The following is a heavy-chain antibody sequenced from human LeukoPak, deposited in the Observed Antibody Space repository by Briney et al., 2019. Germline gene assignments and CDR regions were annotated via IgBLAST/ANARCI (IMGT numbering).Heavy chain of an antibody. D-gene: IGHD6-19*01. V-gene: IGHV3-48*04. Sequence: PGGSLRLSCAASGFTFSSYAMNWVRQAPGKGLEWVSYISSRGTIIYYKDSVKGRFTISRDNAKNSLYLQINSLRAEDTAVYYCARDLSSETGWHRGYWFDPWGQGTLVIVSS. CDR1: GFTFSSYA. CDR2: ISSRGTII. J-gene: IGHJ5*02. CDR3: ARDLSSETGWHRGYWFDP.